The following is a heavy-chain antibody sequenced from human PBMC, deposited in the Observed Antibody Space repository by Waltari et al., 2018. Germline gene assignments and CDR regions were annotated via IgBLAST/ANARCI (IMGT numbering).Heavy chain of an antibody. J-gene: IGHJ4*02. Sequence: QVQLVQSGAEVKKPGSSVKVSCKASGGTFSSYAISWVRQAPGQGLEWMGGIIPIFGTANYAQKFQGRVTITADESTSTAYMELSSLRSEDTAVYYCASPGRQLRYFDGGPVGYWGQGTLVTVSS. CDR3: ASPGRQLRYFDGGPVGY. V-gene: IGHV1-69*12. CDR2: IIPIFGTA. D-gene: IGHD3-9*01. CDR1: GGTFSSYA.